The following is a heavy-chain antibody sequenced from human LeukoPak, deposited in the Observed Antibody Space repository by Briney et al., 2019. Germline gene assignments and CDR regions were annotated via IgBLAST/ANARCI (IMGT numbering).Heavy chain of an antibody. V-gene: IGHV4-59*01. CDR3: ARGGGYSSGLSY. D-gene: IGHD2-15*01. CDR1: GGSLTYYY. J-gene: IGHJ4*02. Sequence: SETLSLTCSVSGGSLTYYYWTWIRQPPGRRPEWIGFIYYSGSTNYNPSLESRVAFSVDTSKNQVSLKLSSVTAADTAIYYCARGGGYSSGLSYWGQGALVTVSS. CDR2: IYYSGST.